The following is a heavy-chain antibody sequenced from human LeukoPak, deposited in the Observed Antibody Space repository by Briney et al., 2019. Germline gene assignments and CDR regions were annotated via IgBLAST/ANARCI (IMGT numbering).Heavy chain of an antibody. CDR1: GGPISSYY. CDR3: ARSLGGLRYYYYYMDV. CDR2: IYYSGST. Sequence: SETLSLTCTVSGGPISSYYWSWIRQPPGKGLEWIGYIYYSGSTNYNPSLKSRVTISVDTSKNQFSLKLSSVTAADTAVYYCARSLGGLRYYYYYMDVWGKGTTVTVSS. J-gene: IGHJ6*03. V-gene: IGHV4-59*01. D-gene: IGHD3-16*01.